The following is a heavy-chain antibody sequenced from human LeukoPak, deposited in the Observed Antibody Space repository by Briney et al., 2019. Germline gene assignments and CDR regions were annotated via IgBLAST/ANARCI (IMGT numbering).Heavy chain of an antibody. Sequence: GVSLRLSCAASGFTFSSYWMSWVRQAPGKGLEWVSAISGSGGSTYYADSVKGRFTISRDNSKNTLYLQMNSLRAEDTAVYYCAKGASSGWYGLMDYWGQGTLVTVSS. CDR3: AKGASSGWYGLMDY. CDR1: GFTFSSYW. V-gene: IGHV3-23*01. J-gene: IGHJ4*02. CDR2: ISGSGGST. D-gene: IGHD6-19*01.